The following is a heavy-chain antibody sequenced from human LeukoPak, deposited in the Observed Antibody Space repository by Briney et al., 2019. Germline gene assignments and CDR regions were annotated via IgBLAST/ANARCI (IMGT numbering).Heavy chain of an antibody. J-gene: IGHJ5*02. CDR2: INPSGSST. CDR1: GYSFTSHY. Sequence: ASGKVSCKASGYSFTSHYMHWVRQAPGQGLEWMGLINPSGSSTLYAQKFQGRVTMTRDMSTTTDYMELSSLRSEDTAVYYCARDNSVGDIAWWFDPWGQGTLVTVSS. V-gene: IGHV1-46*01. D-gene: IGHD3-16*02. CDR3: ARDNSVGDIAWWFDP.